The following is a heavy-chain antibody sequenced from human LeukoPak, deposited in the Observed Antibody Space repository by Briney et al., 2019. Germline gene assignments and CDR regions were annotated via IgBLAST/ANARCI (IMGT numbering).Heavy chain of an antibody. J-gene: IGHJ6*03. CDR3: AKEGDQFRGYLDA. V-gene: IGHV3-33*06. CDR1: GFMFSRLG. Sequence: PGGSLRLSCTASGFMFSRLGMQWVRQAPGEGLEWVAMIWHDGSVEEYADSVKGRFTISRDNPQNTLYLQMNSLRDDDTAVYCAKEGDQFRGYLDAWGKGTTVTVSS. CDR2: IWHDGSVE. D-gene: IGHD3-16*01.